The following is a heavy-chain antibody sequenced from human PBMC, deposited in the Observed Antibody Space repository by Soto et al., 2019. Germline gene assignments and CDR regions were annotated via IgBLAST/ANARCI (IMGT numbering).Heavy chain of an antibody. Sequence: PSETLSLTCTVSGGSISSYYWSWIRQPPGKGLEWIGYIYYSGSTNYNPSLKSRVTISGDTSKNQFSLKRSSVTAADTAVYYCARVLVVPAAMEYYFDYWGQRTLVTASS. CDR3: ARVLVVPAAMEYYFDY. CDR1: GGSISSYY. CDR2: IYYSGST. D-gene: IGHD2-2*01. V-gene: IGHV4-59*01. J-gene: IGHJ4*02.